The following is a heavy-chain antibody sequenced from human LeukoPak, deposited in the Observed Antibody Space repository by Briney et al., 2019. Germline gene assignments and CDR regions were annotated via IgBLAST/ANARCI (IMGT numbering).Heavy chain of an antibody. D-gene: IGHD4-23*01. CDR3: AKDLGATVVTPGFDP. CDR1: GFTVSSNY. V-gene: IGHV3-53*05. Sequence: GGSLRLSCAASGFTVSSNYMSWVRQAPGKGLEWVSVIYSGGSTYYADSVKGRFTISRDNSKNTLYLQMNSLRAEDTAVYYCAKDLGATVVTPGFDPWGQGTLVTVSS. CDR2: IYSGGST. J-gene: IGHJ5*02.